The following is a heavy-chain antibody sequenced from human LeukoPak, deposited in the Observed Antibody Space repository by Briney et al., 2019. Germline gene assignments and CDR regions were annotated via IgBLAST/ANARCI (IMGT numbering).Heavy chain of an antibody. CDR2: IYYSGST. J-gene: IGHJ5*02. V-gene: IGHV4-39*07. CDR1: GGSISSSSYY. CDR3: ARVKGGAARPGGFWFDP. D-gene: IGHD6-6*01. Sequence: PSETLSLTCTVSGGSISSSSYYWGWIRQPPGKGLEWIGSIYYSGSTYYNPSLKSRVTISEDTSKNQFSLKLSSVTAADTAVYYCARVKGGAARPGGFWFDPWGQGTLVTVSS.